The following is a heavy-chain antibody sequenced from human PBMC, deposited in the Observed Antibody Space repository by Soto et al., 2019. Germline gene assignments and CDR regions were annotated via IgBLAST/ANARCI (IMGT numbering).Heavy chain of an antibody. CDR2: INCNSGSI. V-gene: IGHV3-9*01. CDR1: GFTFDDYA. J-gene: IGHJ1*01. D-gene: IGHD6-13*01. CDR3: VKDESINWYSGHFRH. Sequence: GGSLRLSCAASGFTFDDYAMHWVRQVPGKGLEWVSGINCNSGSIGYGDSVKGRFAISRDNAKNSLHLQTNSLSAEDTAFYYCVKDESINWYSGHFRHWGQGTLVTVSS.